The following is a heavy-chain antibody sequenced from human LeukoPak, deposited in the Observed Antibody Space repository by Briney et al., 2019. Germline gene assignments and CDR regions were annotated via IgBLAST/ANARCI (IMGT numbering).Heavy chain of an antibody. CDR2: ISSSSSYI. D-gene: IGHD6-19*01. Sequence: PGGSLRLSCAASGFTFSSYSMNWVRQAPGKGLEWVSSISSSSSYIYYADSVKGRFTISRDNAKNSPYLQMNSLRAEDTAVYYCARDPFQYSSGWYSWGQGTLVTVSS. CDR3: ARDPFQYSSGWYS. V-gene: IGHV3-21*01. CDR1: GFTFSSYS. J-gene: IGHJ4*02.